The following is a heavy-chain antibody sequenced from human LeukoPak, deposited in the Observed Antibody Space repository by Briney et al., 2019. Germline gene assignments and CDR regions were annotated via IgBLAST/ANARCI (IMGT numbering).Heavy chain of an antibody. J-gene: IGHJ4*02. CDR3: AREREGSHSPFDY. V-gene: IGHV3-21*01. D-gene: IGHD1-26*01. CDR1: GFVFSTYT. Sequence: PGGSLRLSCEASGFVFSTYTMNWVRQAPGKGLEWVSSISSSSSYIYYEDSLRGRFTVSRDNARNSLYLQMNSLRAEDTAMYYCAREREGSHSPFDYWGQGGLVSVSS. CDR2: ISSSSSYI.